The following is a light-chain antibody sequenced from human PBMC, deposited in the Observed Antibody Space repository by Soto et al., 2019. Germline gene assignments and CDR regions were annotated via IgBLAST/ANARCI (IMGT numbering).Light chain of an antibody. CDR1: QTISNF. V-gene: IGKV1-39*01. CDR2: AAS. Sequence: DIQMTQSPSSLSASVGDRVTITCRASQTISNFLHWYQQIPGNAPKLLIYAASSLESGVPSRFSGSGSGTDFTLTISSLQPDDFPTYYCQQSYSIPFTFGPAPKVHIK. J-gene: IGKJ3*01. CDR3: QQSYSIPFT.